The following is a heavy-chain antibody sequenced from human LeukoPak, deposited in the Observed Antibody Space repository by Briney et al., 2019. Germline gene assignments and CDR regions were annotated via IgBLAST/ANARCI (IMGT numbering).Heavy chain of an antibody. J-gene: IGHJ3*02. CDR2: IYYSGST. CDR1: GGSISSSSYY. V-gene: IGHV4-61*01. CDR3: AREARGPGIAVKGAFDI. Sequence: SETLSLTCTVSGGSISSSSYYWGWIRQPPGKGLEWIGYIYYSGSTNYNPSLKSRVTISVDTSKNQFSLKLSSVTAANTAVYYCAREARGPGIAVKGAFDIWGQGTMVTVSS. D-gene: IGHD6-19*01.